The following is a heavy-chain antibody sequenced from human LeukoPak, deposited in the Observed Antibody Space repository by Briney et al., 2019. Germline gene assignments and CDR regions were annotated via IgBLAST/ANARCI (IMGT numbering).Heavy chain of an antibody. CDR3: ARVASKGGMDV. D-gene: IGHD5/OR15-5a*01. CDR2: VHYTWNT. V-gene: IGHV4-59*01. Sequence: SETPSLTCSVSGGSTGSYHWSWIRQPPGKGLEWIGHVHYTWNTKYNPSLTGRVSISLDRSKNQFSLSLSSLTAADTAVYYCARVASKGGMDVWGQGTTVIVSS. J-gene: IGHJ6*02. CDR1: GGSTGSYH.